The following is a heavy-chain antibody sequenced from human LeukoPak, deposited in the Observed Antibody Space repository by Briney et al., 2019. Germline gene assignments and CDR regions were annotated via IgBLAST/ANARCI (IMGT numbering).Heavy chain of an antibody. CDR1: GLTFSTYA. CDR3: ANFPYGDYTGFGY. J-gene: IGHJ4*02. V-gene: IGHV3-23*01. D-gene: IGHD4-17*01. CDR2: ISCSCGST. Sequence: GGSQRLSCAPSGLTFSTYAMSWARQAPGKGLECLSSISCSCGSTYYADSMKGRFTISRDNSKNTLYLQMNSQRAEDTAVYYCANFPYGDYTGFGYWGQGTLVTVSS.